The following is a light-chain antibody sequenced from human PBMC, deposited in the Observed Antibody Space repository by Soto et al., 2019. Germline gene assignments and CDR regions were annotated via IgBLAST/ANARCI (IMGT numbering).Light chain of an antibody. V-gene: IGLV1-44*01. CDR3: QSYDNSLSGSGV. J-gene: IGLJ1*01. CDR2: SNY. CDR1: SSNIESNT. Sequence: QSVLTQPPSASGTPGQRVTISCSGSSSNIESNTVTWYQQLPGTAPKLVIYSNYDRPSGVPDRFSGSKSGPSAFLAITGLQAEDEADYYCQSYDNSLSGSGVFGTGTKVTVL.